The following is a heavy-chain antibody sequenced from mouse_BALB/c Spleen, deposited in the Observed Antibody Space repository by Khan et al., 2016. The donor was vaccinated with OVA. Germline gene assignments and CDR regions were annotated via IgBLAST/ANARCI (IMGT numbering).Heavy chain of an antibody. D-gene: IGHD2-10*01. Sequence: VELVESGPGLVAPSQSLSITCTISGFSLTNYGVHWVRQPPGKGLEWLVVIWSDGSTNYNSALKSRLTISKDNPKSQVFLKMNSLQTDDTTKYFCARQPYYHYNIMDYWGQGTSVTVSS. J-gene: IGHJ4*01. V-gene: IGHV2-6-1*01. CDR2: IWSDGST. CDR1: GFSLTNYG. CDR3: ARQPYYHYNIMDY.